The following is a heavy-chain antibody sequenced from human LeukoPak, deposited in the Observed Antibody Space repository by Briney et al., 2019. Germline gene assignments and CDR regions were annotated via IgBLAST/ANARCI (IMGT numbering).Heavy chain of an antibody. CDR2: IYPDDSDV. CDR3: ARRYSSPGDGMDV. J-gene: IGHJ6*02. Sequence: GESLKISCKGSGYNFNVYWIAWVRQMPGKGLEWMGIIYPDDSDVRYSPSFQGQVTISADKSISTAYLQWSSLKASDTAMYYCARRYSSPGDGMDVWGQGTTVTVSS. D-gene: IGHD6-13*01. CDR1: GYNFNVYW. V-gene: IGHV5-51*01.